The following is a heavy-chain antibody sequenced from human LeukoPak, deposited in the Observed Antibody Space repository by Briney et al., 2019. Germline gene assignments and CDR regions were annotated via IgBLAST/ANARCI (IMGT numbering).Heavy chain of an antibody. V-gene: IGHV3-21*01. Sequence: PGGSLRLSCAASGFTFNTFNMYWVRQAPGKGLEWVLAITSGGDYIYYADSVKGRFTTTRDNANNALSQQQNRLRVDDTAVYYCAKARHSTRLLMWYWGQGTLVTVSS. J-gene: IGHJ4*02. CDR2: ITSGGDYI. D-gene: IGHD2-2*01. CDR3: AKARHSTRLLMWY. CDR1: GFTFNTFN.